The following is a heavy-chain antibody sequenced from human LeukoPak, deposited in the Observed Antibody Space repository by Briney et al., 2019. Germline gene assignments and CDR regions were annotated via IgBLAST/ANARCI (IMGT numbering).Heavy chain of an antibody. CDR2: IYHSGST. Sequence: PSQTLSLTCAVSGGSISSGGYAWSWIRQPPVKGLEWIGYIYHSGSTYYNPSLKSQVTISVDRSKNQFSLKLSSVTAADAAVFYCARVWGGSYFDYWGQGTLVTVSS. CDR1: GGSISSGGYA. CDR3: ARVWGGSYFDY. V-gene: IGHV4-30-2*01. D-gene: IGHD1-26*01. J-gene: IGHJ4*02.